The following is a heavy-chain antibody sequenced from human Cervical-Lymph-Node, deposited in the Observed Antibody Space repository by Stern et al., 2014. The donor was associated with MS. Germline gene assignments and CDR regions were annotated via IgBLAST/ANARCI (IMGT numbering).Heavy chain of an antibody. V-gene: IGHV1-69*01. Sequence: QVQLVQSGAEVKKPGSSVKVSCKASGGTFSSYAISWVRQAPGQGLEWMGGIIPIFGTANYAQKFQGRVTLTADAFTSTDYTGLCSLRSEDTAVYYCARSPGIAVAGLDWYFDLWGRGPLVTFSS. J-gene: IGHJ2*01. D-gene: IGHD6-19*01. CDR3: ARSPGIAVAGLDWYFDL. CDR1: GGTFSSYA. CDR2: IIPIFGTA.